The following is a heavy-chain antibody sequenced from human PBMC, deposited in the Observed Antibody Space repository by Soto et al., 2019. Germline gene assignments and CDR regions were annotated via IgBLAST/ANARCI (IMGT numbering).Heavy chain of an antibody. Sequence: QVQLQQWGAGLLKPSETLSLTCAVYGGSFSGYYWSWIRQPPGKGLEWIGEINHSGSTNYNPSLKSRVTISXXTXKXXFSLKLSSVTAADTAVYYCARGYYGDYEVAWYFDLWGRGTLVTVSS. D-gene: IGHD4-17*01. V-gene: IGHV4-34*01. CDR1: GGSFSGYY. J-gene: IGHJ2*01. CDR3: ARGYYGDYEVAWYFDL. CDR2: INHSGST.